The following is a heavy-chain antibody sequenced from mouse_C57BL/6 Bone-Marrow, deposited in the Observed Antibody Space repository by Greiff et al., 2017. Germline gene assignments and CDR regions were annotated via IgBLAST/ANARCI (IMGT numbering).Heavy chain of an antibody. V-gene: IGHV1-81*01. CDR2: IYPRSGNT. CDR1: GYTFTSYG. Sequence: QVHVKQSGAELARPGASVKLSCKASGYTFTSYGISWVKQRTGQGLEWIGEIYPRSGNTYYNEKFKGKATLTADKSSSTAYMELRSLTSEDSAVYFCARYGYDGDDWGQGTTLTVSS. D-gene: IGHD2-2*01. J-gene: IGHJ2*01. CDR3: ARYGYDGDD.